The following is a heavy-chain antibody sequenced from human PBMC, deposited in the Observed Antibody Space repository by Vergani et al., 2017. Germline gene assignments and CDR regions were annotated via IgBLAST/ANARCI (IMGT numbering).Heavy chain of an antibody. V-gene: IGHV3-23*04. CDR1: GFIFSDHY. D-gene: IGHD6-19*01. CDR3: AKVGRSEVAGTFGAFDI. CDR2: LSASDRRT. Sequence: EVQLVESGGGLVKRGGSLRLSCAASGFIFSDHYMDWVRQAPGKGLEWVSTLSASDRRTHYADSVKGRFTISRDNSKNTLFLHMNSLRPEDTAVYYCAKVGRSEVAGTFGAFDIWGQGTMVTVSS. J-gene: IGHJ3*02.